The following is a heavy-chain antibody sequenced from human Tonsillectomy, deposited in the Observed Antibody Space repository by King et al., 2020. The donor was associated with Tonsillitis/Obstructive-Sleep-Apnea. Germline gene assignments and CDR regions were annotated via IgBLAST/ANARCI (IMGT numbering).Heavy chain of an antibody. V-gene: IGHV4-59*08. CDR1: GGSISSYY. CDR3: AGHLDAADY. J-gene: IGHJ4*02. D-gene: IGHD1-1*01. CDR2: IYYSGST. Sequence: VQLQESGPGLVKPSENLSLTCTVSGGSISSYYWSWIRQPPGKGLEWIGYIYYSGSTNYNPSLKSRVTISVDTSKNQFSLKLSSVTAADTAVYYCAGHLDAADYWGQGTLVTVSS.